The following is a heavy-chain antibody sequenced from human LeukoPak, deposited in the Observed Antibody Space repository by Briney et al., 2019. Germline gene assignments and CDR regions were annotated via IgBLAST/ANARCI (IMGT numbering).Heavy chain of an antibody. CDR2: LSNIGNI. CDR3: ARRGDTPMIGDH. V-gene: IGHV3-48*01. CDR1: GFTFRSYG. J-gene: IGHJ4*02. D-gene: IGHD5-18*01. Sequence: LGGSLKLSFAASGFTFRSYGMDWSRQAPGRGLEWPSYLSNIGNIHYAQAVKGRFTISRDNAKNSLYLQMDGVRAEDTAVSYCARRGDTPMIGDHWGQGILVTVAS.